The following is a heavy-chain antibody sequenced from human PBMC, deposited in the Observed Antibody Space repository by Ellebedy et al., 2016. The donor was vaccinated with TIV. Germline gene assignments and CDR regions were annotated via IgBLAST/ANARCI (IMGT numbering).Heavy chain of an antibody. Sequence: ASVKVSXKASGYTFTGYYMHWVRQAPGQGLEWMGWINPNSGGTNYAQKFQGRVTMTRDTSISTAYMELSSLRSEDTAVYYCARGDYGDYVDYWGQGTLVTVSS. V-gene: IGHV1-2*02. D-gene: IGHD4-17*01. CDR3: ARGDYGDYVDY. CDR1: GYTFTGYY. J-gene: IGHJ4*02. CDR2: INPNSGGT.